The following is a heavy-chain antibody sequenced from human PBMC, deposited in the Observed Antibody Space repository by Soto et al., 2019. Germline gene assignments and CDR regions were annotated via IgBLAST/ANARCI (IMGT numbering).Heavy chain of an antibody. CDR1: GGTFSSYA. D-gene: IGHD2-2*01. J-gene: IGHJ6*02. Sequence: GASVKVSCKASGGTFSSYAISWVRQAPGQGLEWMGGIIPVFGTANYAQKFQGRVTITADESTSTAYMELSSLRSEDTAVYYCARDSKRGIVVVPAAMPGPTLYGMDVWGQGTTVTVSS. CDR2: IIPVFGTA. V-gene: IGHV1-69*13. CDR3: ARDSKRGIVVVPAAMPGPTLYGMDV.